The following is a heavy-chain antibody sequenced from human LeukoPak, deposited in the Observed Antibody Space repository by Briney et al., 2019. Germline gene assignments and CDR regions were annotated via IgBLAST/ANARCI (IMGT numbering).Heavy chain of an antibody. D-gene: IGHD2-2*01. J-gene: IGHJ4*02. CDR2: IYYSGST. Sequence: SQTLSLTCTVSGGSISSGDYYWSWIRQPPGKGLEWIGYIYYSGSTYYNPALKSRATTRVDTSKNQFSLKLSSVTAAATAEYYCARDAQTAGWAMHLDYWGQGTLVTASS. CDR1: GGSISSGDYY. CDR3: ARDAQTAGWAMHLDY. V-gene: IGHV4-30-4*01.